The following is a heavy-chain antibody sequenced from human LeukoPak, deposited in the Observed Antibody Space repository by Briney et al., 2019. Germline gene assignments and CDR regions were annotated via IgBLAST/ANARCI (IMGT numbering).Heavy chain of an antibody. CDR1: GFTFSSYA. V-gene: IGHV3-23*01. D-gene: IGHD6-13*01. Sequence: GGSLRLSCAVSGFTFSSYAMSWVRQAPGKGLEWVSAISGSGGSTYYADSVKGRFTISRDNSKNTLYLQMNSLRAEDTAVYYCAKPAGSSSAKIPSFDYWGQGTLVTVSS. J-gene: IGHJ4*02. CDR3: AKPAGSSSAKIPSFDY. CDR2: ISGSGGST.